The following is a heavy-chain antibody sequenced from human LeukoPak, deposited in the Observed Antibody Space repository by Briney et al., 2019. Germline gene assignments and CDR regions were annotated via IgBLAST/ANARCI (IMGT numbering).Heavy chain of an antibody. J-gene: IGHJ6*03. CDR2: ISAYNGNT. CDR3: ASPGAITGTTPRNYYYYMDV. Sequence: ASVKVSCKASGYTFTSYGISWVRQAPGQGLEWMGWISAYNGNTNYAQKLQGRVTMTTDTSTSTAYMELRSLRSDDTAVYYCASPGAITGTTPRNYYYYMDVWGKGTTVTVSS. D-gene: IGHD1-7*01. V-gene: IGHV1-18*01. CDR1: GYTFTSYG.